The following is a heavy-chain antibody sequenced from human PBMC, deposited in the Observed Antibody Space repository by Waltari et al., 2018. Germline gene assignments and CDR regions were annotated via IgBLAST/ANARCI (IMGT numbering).Heavy chain of an antibody. CDR1: GGSFSGYS. V-gene: IGHV4-34*01. CDR2: INHSGST. J-gene: IGHJ3*02. D-gene: IGHD4-17*01. Sequence: QVQLQQWGAGLLKPSETLSLTCAVYGGSFSGYSWSWIRQPPGKGLEWIGEINHSGSTNYNPSLKSRVTISVDTSKNQFSLKLSSVTAADTAVYYCARGDYVGAFDIWGQGTMVTVSS. CDR3: ARGDYVGAFDI.